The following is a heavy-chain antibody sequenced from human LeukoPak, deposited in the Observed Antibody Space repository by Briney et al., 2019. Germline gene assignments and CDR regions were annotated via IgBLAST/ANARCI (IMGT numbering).Heavy chain of an antibody. J-gene: IGHJ6*03. V-gene: IGHV1-8*03. CDR3: ARVGHYYGSASSYTCYYYYMDV. CDR2: INPNNGNK. D-gene: IGHD3-10*01. CDR1: GYTFTSYD. Sequence: GASVTVSCKASGYTFTSYDINWVRQDTGQGLEWIGWINPNNGNKAYAQKFQGRVTITRNTSISTAYMELSSLRSEDTALYYCARVGHYYGSASSYTCYYYYMDVWGKGTAVTVSS.